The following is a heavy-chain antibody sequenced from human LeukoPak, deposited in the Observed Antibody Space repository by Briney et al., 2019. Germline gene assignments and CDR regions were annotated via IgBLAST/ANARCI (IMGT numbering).Heavy chain of an antibody. CDR3: ARANALYCSSTSCLFDY. Sequence: ASVKVSCKASGYTCTDYYIHWVRQAPGQGLEWMAWINPNSGGTYYAQNFHDRITLTRDTSISTAYMELSRLRSDDTAIYYCARANALYCSSTSCLFDYWGQGTLVTVSS. D-gene: IGHD2-2*01. CDR1: GYTCTDYY. J-gene: IGHJ4*02. CDR2: INPNSGGT. V-gene: IGHV1-2*02.